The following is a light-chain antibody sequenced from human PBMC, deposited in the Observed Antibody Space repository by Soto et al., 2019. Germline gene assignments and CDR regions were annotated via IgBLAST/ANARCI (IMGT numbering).Light chain of an antibody. V-gene: IGKV1-16*02. CDR2: SAS. Sequence: DIQITQSPCSLSASVVDRVTITFRASQRINNNLAWFQQTPGKASRSLIYSASSLQGGVPSKFSGSGSGTDFTLTISSLQPEDFATYYCQKYNTYPRTFGLGTKVDIK. CDR3: QKYNTYPRT. J-gene: IGKJ1*01. CDR1: QRINNN.